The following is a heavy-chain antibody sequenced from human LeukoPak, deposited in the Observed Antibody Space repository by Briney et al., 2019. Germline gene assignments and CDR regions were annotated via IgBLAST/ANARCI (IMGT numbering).Heavy chain of an antibody. CDR1: GFTFSSYS. CDR2: ISSGSSTI. CDR3: ARGEYSSSWYGTPPNYYYGMDV. J-gene: IGHJ6*02. V-gene: IGHV3-48*04. Sequence: GGSLRLSCAASGFTFSSYSMNWVRQAPGKGLEWVSYISSGSSTIYYADSVKGRFTISRDNAKNSLYLQMNSLRAEDTAVYYCARGEYSSSWYGTPPNYYYGMDVWGQGTTVTVSS. D-gene: IGHD6-13*01.